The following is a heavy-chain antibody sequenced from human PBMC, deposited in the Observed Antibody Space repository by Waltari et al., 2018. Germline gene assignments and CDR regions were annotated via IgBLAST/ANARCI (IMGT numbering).Heavy chain of an antibody. V-gene: IGHV4-59*01. Sequence: QVQLQESGPGLVKPSETLSLTCTVSGGSISSYYWSWIRQPPGKGLEWIGYIYYSGSTNYNPSLKSRVTISVDTSKNQFSLKLSSVTAADTAVYYCARGNNSGWIKTLLDYWGQGTLVTVSS. J-gene: IGHJ4*02. CDR3: ARGNNSGWIKTLLDY. CDR2: IYYSGST. CDR1: GGSISSYY. D-gene: IGHD6-19*01.